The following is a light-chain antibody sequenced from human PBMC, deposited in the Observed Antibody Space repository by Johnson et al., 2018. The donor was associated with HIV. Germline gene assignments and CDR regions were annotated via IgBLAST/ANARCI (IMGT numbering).Light chain of an antibody. J-gene: IGLJ1*01. CDR2: DNN. V-gene: IGLV1-51*01. CDR1: SSNIGNNY. Sequence: QSVLTQPPSVSAAPGQTVTISCSGSSSNIGNNYVSWYQQLPGTAPKLLIYDNNKRPSGITDRFSGSKSGTSATLGITGLQTGDEADYYCGTWGGVFGTGTKVTVL. CDR3: GTWGGV.